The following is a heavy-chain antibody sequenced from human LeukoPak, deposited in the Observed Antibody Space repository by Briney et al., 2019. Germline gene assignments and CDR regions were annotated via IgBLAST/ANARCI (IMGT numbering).Heavy chain of an antibody. J-gene: IGHJ4*02. V-gene: IGHV3-30*03. Sequence: GGSLRLSCAASGFTFSSYGMHWVRQAPGKGLEWVAVISYDGSNKYYADSVKGRFTISRDDAKNSLYLQMNSLRAEDTAVYYCARGADYYDSSGYSPDYWGQGTLVTVSS. CDR2: ISYDGSNK. D-gene: IGHD3-22*01. CDR3: ARGADYYDSSGYSPDY. CDR1: GFTFSSYG.